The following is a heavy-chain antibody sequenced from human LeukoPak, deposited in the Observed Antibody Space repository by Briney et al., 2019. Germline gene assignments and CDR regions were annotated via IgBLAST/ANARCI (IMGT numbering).Heavy chain of an antibody. CDR3: AKEGQLAPFDY. Sequence: GGSLRLSCAASGFTFSSYGMHWVRQAPGKGLEWVAVISYDGSNKYYADSVKGRFTISRDNSKNTLYLQMNSLRAEDMAVYYCAKEGQLAPFDYWGQGTLVTVSS. CDR2: ISYDGSNK. D-gene: IGHD6-13*01. J-gene: IGHJ4*02. CDR1: GFTFSSYG. V-gene: IGHV3-30*18.